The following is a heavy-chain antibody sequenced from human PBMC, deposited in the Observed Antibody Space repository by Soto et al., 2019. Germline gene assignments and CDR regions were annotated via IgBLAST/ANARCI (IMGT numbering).Heavy chain of an antibody. J-gene: IGHJ6*02. Sequence: SQTLSLTCAISGDSVSSNSAAWNWIRQSPSRGLEWLGRTYYRSKWYNDYAVSVKSRITINPDTSKNQFSLQLNSVTPEDTAVYYCARDPVVDWPDYYYGMAVWGQGTTVTVSS. D-gene: IGHD2-15*01. V-gene: IGHV6-1*01. CDR3: ARDPVVDWPDYYYGMAV. CDR2: TYYRSKWYN. CDR1: GDSVSSNSAA.